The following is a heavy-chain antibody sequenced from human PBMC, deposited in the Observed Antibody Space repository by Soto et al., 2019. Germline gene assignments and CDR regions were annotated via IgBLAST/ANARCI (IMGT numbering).Heavy chain of an antibody. Sequence: SLKVSCKASGGTFSSYAISWVRQAPGQGLEWMGGIIPIFGTANYAQKFQGRVTITADESTSTAYMELSSLRSEDTAVYYCASSYDILTGYLPSPYYFDYWGQGTLVTVSS. V-gene: IGHV1-69*13. CDR3: ASSYDILTGYLPSPYYFDY. J-gene: IGHJ4*02. D-gene: IGHD3-9*01. CDR1: GGTFSSYA. CDR2: IIPIFGTA.